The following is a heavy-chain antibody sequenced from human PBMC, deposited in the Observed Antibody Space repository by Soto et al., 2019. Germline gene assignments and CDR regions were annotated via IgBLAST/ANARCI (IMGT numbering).Heavy chain of an antibody. Sequence: SETLSLTCTVAGGSISSSSYYWGWIRQPPGKGLEWIGRIHYSRSTYHNPSLKSRDTMSVDTSKNQFSLKLSSVTAADTAVYYCARHQAGYCISASCPYWFAPWGQGTLVTVSS. J-gene: IGHJ5*02. D-gene: IGHD2-2*01. CDR3: ARHQAGYCISASCPYWFAP. CDR2: IHYSRST. V-gene: IGHV4-39*01. CDR1: GGSISSSSYY.